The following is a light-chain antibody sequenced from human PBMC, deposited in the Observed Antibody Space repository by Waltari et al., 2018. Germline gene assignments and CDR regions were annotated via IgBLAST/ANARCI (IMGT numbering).Light chain of an antibody. Sequence: ETVVTQSPATLSVSPGERATLSCRTSQTIGRSLAWYQQKPGQAHRLVIYGASIRATGIPPRFSGSGSETEFALTISGLQSEDFAVYYCQQYNNWPPGTFGQGTKVEI. V-gene: IGKV3-15*01. J-gene: IGKJ1*01. CDR1: QTIGRS. CDR3: QQYNNWPPGT. CDR2: GAS.